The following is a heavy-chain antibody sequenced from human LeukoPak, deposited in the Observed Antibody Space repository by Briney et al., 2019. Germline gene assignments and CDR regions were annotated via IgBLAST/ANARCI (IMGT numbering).Heavy chain of an antibody. CDR3: ARGQTYTSPYYYYMDV. CDR1: GFTFSSYE. Sequence: PGGSLRLSCAASGFTFSSYEMNWVRQAPGKGLEWVSYISSSGSTIYYADSVKGRFTISRDNAKNSLYLQMNSLRAEDTAVYYCARGQTYTSPYYYYMDVWGKGTTVTISS. D-gene: IGHD2-2*02. J-gene: IGHJ6*03. CDR2: ISSSGSTI. V-gene: IGHV3-48*03.